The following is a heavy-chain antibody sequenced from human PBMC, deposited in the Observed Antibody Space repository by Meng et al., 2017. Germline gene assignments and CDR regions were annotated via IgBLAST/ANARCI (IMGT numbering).Heavy chain of an antibody. V-gene: IGHV4-34*01. J-gene: IGHJ6*02. Sequence: SETLSLTCAVYGGSFSGYYWSWIRQPPGKGLEWIGEINHSGSTNYNPSLKSRVTISVDTSKNQFSLKLSSVTAADTAVYYCARGVLLFYGSMSQYYYGMDVWGQGTMVTVSS. CDR3: ARGVLLFYGSMSQYYYGMDV. CDR2: INHSGST. CDR1: GGSFSGYY. D-gene: IGHD4-23*01.